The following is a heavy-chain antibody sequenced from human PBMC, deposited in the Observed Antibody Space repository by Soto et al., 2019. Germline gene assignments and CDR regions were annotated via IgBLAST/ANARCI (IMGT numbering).Heavy chain of an antibody. J-gene: IGHJ4*02. CDR2: IYSAGST. D-gene: IGHD6-19*01. CDR1: GFTVSGNY. CDR3: ATYRAVAGSAFDY. Sequence: ESGGGLVQPGGSLRLSCAASGFTVSGNYMNWVRQAPGKGLEWVSLIYSAGSTYYADSVKGRFTISRDNSKNTLYLQMNSLRAEGTAVYYCATYRAVAGSAFDYWGQGTLVTVSS. V-gene: IGHV3-66*01.